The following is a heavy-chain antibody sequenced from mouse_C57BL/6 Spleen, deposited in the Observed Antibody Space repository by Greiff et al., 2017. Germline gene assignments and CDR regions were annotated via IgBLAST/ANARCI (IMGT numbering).Heavy chain of an antibody. CDR1: GFNIKNTY. J-gene: IGHJ4*01. Sequence: EVQLQQSVAELVRPGASVKLSCTASGFNIKNTYMHWVKQRPEQGLEWIGRIDPANGNTKDDQKFQGKATITADKSANTAYLQLSSLTSEDTAIYYCSRSTCDDDYAMDYWGQGTSVTVSS. CDR2: IDPANGNT. V-gene: IGHV14-3*01. CDR3: SRSTCDDDYAMDY.